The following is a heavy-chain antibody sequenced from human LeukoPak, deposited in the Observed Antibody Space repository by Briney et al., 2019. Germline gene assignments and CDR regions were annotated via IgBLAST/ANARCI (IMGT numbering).Heavy chain of an antibody. CDR1: GGSISSGGYS. CDR3: ARVLTGWSYSNQNWYFDL. D-gene: IGHD1-26*01. Sequence: KPSETLSLTCAVSGGSISSGGYSWSWIRQPPGKGLEWIGYIYHSGSTYYNPSLKSRLTISVDRSKNQFYLNLSSVTAADTAVYYCARVLTGWSYSNQNWYFDLWGRGTLVAVSS. CDR2: IYHSGST. V-gene: IGHV4-30-2*01. J-gene: IGHJ2*01.